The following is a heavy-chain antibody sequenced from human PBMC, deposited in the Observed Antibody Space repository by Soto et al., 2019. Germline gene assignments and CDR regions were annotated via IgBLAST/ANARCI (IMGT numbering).Heavy chain of an antibody. J-gene: IGHJ3*02. CDR3: ARGGYDYVWGSQRTRGDAFDI. Sequence: SETLSLTCAVSGGSISSSNWWSWVRQPPGKGLEWIGEIYHSGSTNYNPSLKSRVTISVDKSKNQFSLQLSSVTAADTAVYYCARGGYDYVWGSQRTRGDAFDIWGQGTMVTVSS. V-gene: IGHV4-4*02. D-gene: IGHD3-16*01. CDR1: GGSISSSNW. CDR2: IYHSGST.